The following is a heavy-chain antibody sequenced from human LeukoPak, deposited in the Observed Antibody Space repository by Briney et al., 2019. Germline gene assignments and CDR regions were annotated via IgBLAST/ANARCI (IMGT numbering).Heavy chain of an antibody. J-gene: IGHJ4*02. Sequence: QPGGSQRLSCAASGFTVSSNYMSWVRQAPGKGLEWVSVIYSGGSTYYADSVKGRFTISRDNSKNTLYLQMNSLRAEDTAVYYCARSGVGATYGYWGQGTLVTVSS. CDR3: ARSGVGATYGY. CDR1: GFTVSSNY. D-gene: IGHD1-26*01. CDR2: IYSGGST. V-gene: IGHV3-53*01.